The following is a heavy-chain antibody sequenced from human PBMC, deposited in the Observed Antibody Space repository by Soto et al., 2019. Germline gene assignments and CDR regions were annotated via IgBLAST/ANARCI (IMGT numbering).Heavy chain of an antibody. D-gene: IGHD2-15*01. CDR2: ISGRGTST. J-gene: IGHJ4*02. Sequence: EVQFLESGGGLAQPGGTLRLSCAASGFAFNNFAMTWVRQAPGKGLAWVSGISGRGTSTYYADSVKGRFTISRDNSKSVVYLEMNSLRTEDTAVYYCARGQGGFCTSGSCYFVYWGQGSLVTVTS. CDR3: ARGQGGFCTSGSCYFVY. V-gene: IGHV3-23*01. CDR1: GFAFNNFA.